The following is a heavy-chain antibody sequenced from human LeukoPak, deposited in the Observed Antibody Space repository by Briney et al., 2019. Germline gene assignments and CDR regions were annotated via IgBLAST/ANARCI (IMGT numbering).Heavy chain of an antibody. CDR2: IYHSGST. D-gene: IGHD3-22*01. V-gene: IGHV4-4*02. CDR3: ARVPDDSSGYYSYYFDY. J-gene: IGHJ4*02. CDR1: GGSISSSNW. Sequence: PSETLSLTCAVSGGSISSSNWWSWVRQPPGKGLEWIGEIYHSGSTNYNPSLRSRVTISIDTSKKHFFLKLKSVTAADTAVYYCARVPDDSSGYYSYYFDYWGQGTLVTVSS.